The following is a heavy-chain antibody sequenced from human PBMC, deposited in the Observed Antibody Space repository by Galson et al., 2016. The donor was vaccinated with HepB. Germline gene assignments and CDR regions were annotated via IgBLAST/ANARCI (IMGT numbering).Heavy chain of an antibody. CDR1: GASISSFY. CDR2: IYYSGST. J-gene: IGHJ4*02. D-gene: IGHD2/OR15-2a*01. V-gene: IGHV4-59*12. CDR3: AAFEYGASPDFEY. Sequence: SETLSLTCTVSGASISSFYWTWIRQPPGKRLEWIGYIYYSGSTNYNPSLKSRVSISLDTSKNQFSLKLSSVTAADTAVYYCAAFEYGASPDFEYWGQGTLVAVSS.